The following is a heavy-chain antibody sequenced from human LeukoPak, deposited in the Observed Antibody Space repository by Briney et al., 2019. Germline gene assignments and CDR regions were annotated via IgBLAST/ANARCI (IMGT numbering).Heavy chain of an antibody. CDR1: GGSISSSSYY. J-gene: IGHJ5*02. V-gene: IGHV4-39*01. D-gene: IGHD3-9*01. Sequence: SETLSLTCTVSGGSISSSSYYWGWIRQPPGKGLEWIGSIYYSGSTYYNPSLKSRVTISVDTSKNQFSLKLSSVTAADTAVYYCARHPTGYYDILTGYGVPNWFDPWGQGTLVTVSS. CDR3: ARHPTGYYDILTGYGVPNWFDP. CDR2: IYYSGST.